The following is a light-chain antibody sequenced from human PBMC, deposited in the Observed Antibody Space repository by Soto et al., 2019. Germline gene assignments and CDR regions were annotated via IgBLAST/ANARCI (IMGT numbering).Light chain of an antibody. V-gene: IGKV1-33*01. J-gene: IGKJ2*01. Sequence: DIQMTQPPSSLSASVGDRITITCQASQDISNRLNWYHQKPGKAPNLLIYDASNLAAGVPSGFSGSGSGTHFTFTITSLQPEDIGTYYCQNCFTVPYTFGQGTKVEIK. CDR3: QNCFTVPYT. CDR1: QDISNR. CDR2: DAS.